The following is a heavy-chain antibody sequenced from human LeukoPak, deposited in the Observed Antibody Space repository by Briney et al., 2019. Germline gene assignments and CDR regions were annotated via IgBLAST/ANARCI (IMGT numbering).Heavy chain of an antibody. V-gene: IGHV4-59*12. CDR3: ARDENGYVWGSFRA. D-gene: IGHD3-16*02. Sequence: SQTLSLTCTVSGGSISSYYWSWIRQPPGKGLEWIGYIYYSGSTNSNPSLKSRVTISVDTSKNQFSLKLNSVTAADTAVYYCARDENGYVWGSFRAWGQGTLVTVSS. J-gene: IGHJ5*02. CDR2: IYYSGST. CDR1: GGSISSYY.